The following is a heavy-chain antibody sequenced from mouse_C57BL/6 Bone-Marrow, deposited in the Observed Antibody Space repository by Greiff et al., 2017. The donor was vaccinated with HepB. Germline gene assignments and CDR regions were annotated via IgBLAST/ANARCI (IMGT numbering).Heavy chain of an antibody. V-gene: IGHV7-1*01. CDR2: SRNKDNDYTS. D-gene: IGHD1-1*01. CDR3: ARDDYYGSSHYWYFDV. CDR1: GFTFSDFY. J-gene: IGHJ1*03. Sequence: EVKLMESGGGLVQSGRSLRLSCATSGFTFSDFYMEWVRQAPGTGLKWIASSRNKDNDYTSEYSASVKARFIVSRATSQSILYLQMNALRAEDTAIYYCARDDYYGSSHYWYFDVWGTGTTVTVSS.